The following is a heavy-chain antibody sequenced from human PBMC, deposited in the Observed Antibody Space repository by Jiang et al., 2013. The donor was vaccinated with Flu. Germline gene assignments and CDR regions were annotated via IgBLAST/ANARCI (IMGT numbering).Heavy chain of an antibody. D-gene: IGHD5-18*01. CDR1: GFTFSSYW. CDR2: IKQDGSEK. Sequence: GLVQPGGSLRLSCAASGFTFSSYWMSWVRQAPGKGLEWVANIKQDGSEKYYVDSVKGRFTISRDNAKNSLYLQMNSLRAEDTAVYYCARDGHSYGPLYYYYGMDVWGQGTTVTVSS. CDR3: ARDGHSYGPLYYYYGMDV. J-gene: IGHJ6*02. V-gene: IGHV3-7*03.